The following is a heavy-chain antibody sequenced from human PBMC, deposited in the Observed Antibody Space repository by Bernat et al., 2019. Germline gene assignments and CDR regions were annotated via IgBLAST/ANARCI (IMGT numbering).Heavy chain of an antibody. CDR1: GCSISSYY. J-gene: IGHJ4*02. D-gene: IGHD3-10*01. Sequence: QVQLQESGPGLVKPSETLSLTCTVSGCSISSYYLSWIRQPPGKGLEWIGYIYYSGSTNYNPSLKSRVTISVDTSKNQFSLKLSSGTAAETAVYYCAGGGVIASTRGVDYWGQGTLVTVSS. V-gene: IGHV4-59*01. CDR2: IYYSGST. CDR3: AGGGVIASTRGVDY.